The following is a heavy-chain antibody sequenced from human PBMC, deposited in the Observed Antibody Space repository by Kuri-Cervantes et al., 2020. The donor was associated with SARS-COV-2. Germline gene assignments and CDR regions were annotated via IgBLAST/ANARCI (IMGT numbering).Heavy chain of an antibody. CDR2: ISSTSSYI. V-gene: IGHV3-21*01. Sequence: GGSLRLSCAASGFTFSSYSMNWVRQAPGKGLEWVSSISSTSSYIYYADSVKGRFTISRDNAKNSLYLQMNNLRAEDTAVYYCARDCSSPYKYYYYYYMDVWGKGTTVTVSS. J-gene: IGHJ6*03. D-gene: IGHD6-13*01. CDR1: GFTFSSYS. CDR3: ARDCSSPYKYYYYYYMDV.